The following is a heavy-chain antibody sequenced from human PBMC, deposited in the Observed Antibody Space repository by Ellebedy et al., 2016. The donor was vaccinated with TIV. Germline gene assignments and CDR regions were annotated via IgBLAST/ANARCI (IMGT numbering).Heavy chain of an antibody. CDR2: ISTYNGNT. CDR3: ARDRVTGITGELDS. V-gene: IGHV1-18*01. CDR1: GYTFTTYG. Sequence: ASVKVSCXASGYTFTTYGINWVRQAPGQGLEWVGWISTYNGNTNYAQRLQGRVTLTTDTSTSTAYMELRSLRSDDTAVYYCARDRVTGITGELDSWGQGTLVAVSS. D-gene: IGHD1-7*01. J-gene: IGHJ4*02.